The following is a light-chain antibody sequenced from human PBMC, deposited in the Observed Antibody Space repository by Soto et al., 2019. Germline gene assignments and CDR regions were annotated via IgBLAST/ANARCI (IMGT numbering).Light chain of an antibody. CDR1: SGSIASNY. CDR2: EDN. Sequence: NFMLTQPHSVSESPGQTVTISCTRSSGSIASNYVQWYQQRPGSSPTIVIYEDNQRPSGVPDRFYGSIDSSSSSASLTISGLKSEDEADYFCQSYDSDTVIFGGGTKLTVL. V-gene: IGLV6-57*01. CDR3: QSYDSDTVI. J-gene: IGLJ2*01.